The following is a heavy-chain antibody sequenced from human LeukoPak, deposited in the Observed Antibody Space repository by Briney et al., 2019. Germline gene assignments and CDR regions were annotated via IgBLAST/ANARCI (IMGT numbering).Heavy chain of an antibody. Sequence: PGGSLRLSCAASGFTFSTYPMNWVRQAPGKGLEWVSSISGSSSTIYYADSVKGRFTISRDNAKNSLYLQVNSLRAEDTAVYYCARDHDFWSGIYWYFDLWGRGTLVTVSS. CDR3: ARDHDFWSGIYWYFDL. V-gene: IGHV3-48*01. CDR2: ISGSSSTI. D-gene: IGHD3-3*01. CDR1: GFTFSTYP. J-gene: IGHJ2*01.